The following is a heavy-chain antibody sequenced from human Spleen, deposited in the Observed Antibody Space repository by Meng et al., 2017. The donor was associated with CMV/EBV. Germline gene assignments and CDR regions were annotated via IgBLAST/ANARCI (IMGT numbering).Heavy chain of an antibody. D-gene: IGHD5-24*01. J-gene: IGHJ4*02. CDR1: GYTFTSYD. CDR3: ARDENGYNGQDF. V-gene: IGHV1-8*01. CDR2: MNPNSGNT. Sequence: ASVKVSCKASGYTFTSYDINWVRQATGQGLEWMGWMNPNSGNTGYAQKFQGRVTMTRNTSISTAYMELSSLRSDDTAVYFCARDENGYNGQDFWGQGTLVTVSS.